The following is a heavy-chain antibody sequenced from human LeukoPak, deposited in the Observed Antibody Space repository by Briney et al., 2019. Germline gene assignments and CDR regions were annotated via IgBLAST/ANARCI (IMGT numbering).Heavy chain of an antibody. CDR3: AREFDYSTSGAGY. CDR2: MSINSGLI. V-gene: IGHV3-21*01. J-gene: IGHJ4*02. CDR1: GFTFSHYS. Sequence: GGSLRLSCAPSGFTFSHYSMNWVSQAPGKGLEWVSSMSINSGLIYYADSVKGRFTISRDNAKNSLYLQMNSLRAEDTAVYYCAREFDYSTSGAGYWGQGTLVTVSS. D-gene: IGHD4-11*01.